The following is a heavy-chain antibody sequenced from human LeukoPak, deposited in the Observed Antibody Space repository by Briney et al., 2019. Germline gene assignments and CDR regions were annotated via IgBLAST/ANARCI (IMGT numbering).Heavy chain of an antibody. Sequence: SETLSLTCTVSGGSISSSSYYWGWIRQPPGKGLEWIGSIYYSGSTYCNPSLKSRVTISVDTSKNQFSLKLSSVTAADTAVYYCARVKGEPDYGDYNPVRGRFDPWGQGTLVTVSS. CDR2: IYYSGST. CDR1: GGSISSSSYY. CDR3: ARVKGEPDYGDYNPVRGRFDP. D-gene: IGHD4-17*01. V-gene: IGHV4-39*07. J-gene: IGHJ5*02.